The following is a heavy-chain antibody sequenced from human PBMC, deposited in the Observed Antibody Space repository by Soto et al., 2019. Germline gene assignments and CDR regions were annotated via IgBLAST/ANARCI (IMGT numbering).Heavy chain of an antibody. D-gene: IGHD3-9*01. CDR1: GFTFSSYS. CDR2: ISSSSSTI. CDR3: ARPRWDDILTGYHDDAFDI. J-gene: IGHJ3*02. V-gene: IGHV3-48*01. Sequence: GGSLRLSCAASGFTFSSYSMNWVRQAPGKGLEWVSYISSSSSTIYYADSVKGRFTISRDNAKNSLYLQMNSLRAEDTAVYYCARPRWDDILTGYHDDAFDIWGQGTMVTVSS.